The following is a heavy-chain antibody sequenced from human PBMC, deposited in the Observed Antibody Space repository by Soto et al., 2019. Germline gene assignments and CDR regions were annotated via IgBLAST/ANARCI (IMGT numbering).Heavy chain of an antibody. J-gene: IGHJ4*02. CDR2: MNPNGGNT. D-gene: IGHD1-1*01. CDR1: GYTITSYD. CDR3: ASMRRTTGTTCLDY. V-gene: IGHV1-8*01. Sequence: ASVKLSCKASGYTITSYDINWGRQTTGQGLEWMGWMNPNGGNTGYAQKFQGRVTMTRNTYISTAYMEMSSLRSEDTAVYFRASMRRTTGTTCLDYWGQGTLVTVS.